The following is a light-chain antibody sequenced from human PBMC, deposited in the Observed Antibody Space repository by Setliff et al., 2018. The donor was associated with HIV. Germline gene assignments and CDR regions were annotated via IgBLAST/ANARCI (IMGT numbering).Light chain of an antibody. CDR2: DVS. Sequence: QSVLTQPASVSGSPGQSITISCTGTSSDVGGYIYVSWYQQHPGKAPKLMISDVSNRPSGVSNRFSGSRSANTASLTISGLQAEDEADYYCSSYTSSIPLYVFGTGTKGTVL. CDR1: SSDVGGYIY. CDR3: SSYTSSIPLYV. V-gene: IGLV2-14*03. J-gene: IGLJ1*01.